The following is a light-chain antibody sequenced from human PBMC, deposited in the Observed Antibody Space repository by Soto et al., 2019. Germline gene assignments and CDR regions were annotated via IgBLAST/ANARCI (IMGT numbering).Light chain of an antibody. J-gene: IGKJ5*01. Sequence: EIVMKHSPATLSVSPGERATLSCRASQSVSSNLAWYRQKPGQAPRLLIYDASRRATGIPARFSGSGSGTDFTLTISSPEPEDFAVYYCQQRSNWPITFGQGTRLEIK. CDR1: QSVSSN. CDR3: QQRSNWPIT. V-gene: IGKV3-11*01. CDR2: DAS.